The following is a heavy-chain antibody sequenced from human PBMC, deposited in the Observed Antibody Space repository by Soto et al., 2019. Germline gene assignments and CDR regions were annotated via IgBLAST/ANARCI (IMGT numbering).Heavy chain of an antibody. V-gene: IGHV4-39*01. J-gene: IGHJ6*02. CDR2: IYYSGST. Sequence: QLQLQESGPGLVKPSETLSLTCTVSGGSISSSSYYWGWIRQPPGKGLEWIGSIYYSGSTYYNPSLKSRVTITEDTSNNQFSRKLSAVTAADTAVYYCARQAGEAPPRPQYYYYYGMDVWGQGTTVTVSS. CDR3: ARQAGEAPPRPQYYYYYGMDV. CDR1: GGSISSSSYY.